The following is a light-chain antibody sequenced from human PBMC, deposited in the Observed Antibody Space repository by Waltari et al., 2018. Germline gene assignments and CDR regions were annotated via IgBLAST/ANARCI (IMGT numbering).Light chain of an antibody. V-gene: IGKV1-12*01. Sequence: DIQLTQSPSSVSASVGDRVTITCRASQGIRNWLAWYQQKPGKAPKLLILGATTLQRGSPSRFSGSGSGTDFTLTISSLQPEDFATYYCQQANTFPLTFGGGTKVEIK. J-gene: IGKJ4*01. CDR1: QGIRNW. CDR3: QQANTFPLT. CDR2: GAT.